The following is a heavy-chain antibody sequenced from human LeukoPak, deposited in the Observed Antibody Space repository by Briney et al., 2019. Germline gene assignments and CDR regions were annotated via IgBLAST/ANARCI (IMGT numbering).Heavy chain of an antibody. D-gene: IGHD3-22*01. CDR1: GYTFTSYY. V-gene: IGHV1-46*01. J-gene: IGHJ3*02. CDR3: ARSYDSSGYYYLVAFDI. CDR2: INPSGGST. Sequence: ASVKVSCKASGYTFTSYYMHWVRQAPGQGLEWMGIINPSGGSTSYAQKFQGRVTMTRDTSTSTVYMELSSLRSEDTAVYYCARSYDSSGYYYLVAFDIWGQGTMVTVSS.